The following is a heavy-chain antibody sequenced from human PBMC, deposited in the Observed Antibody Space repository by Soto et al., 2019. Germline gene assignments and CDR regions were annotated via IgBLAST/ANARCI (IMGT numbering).Heavy chain of an antibody. CDR3: ARGGYSSSWYFFDY. CDR1: GFTFSSYA. J-gene: IGHJ4*02. CDR2: IWYDGSNK. D-gene: IGHD6-13*01. Sequence: PGGSLRLSCAASGFTFSSYAMHWVRQAPGKGLEWVAVIWYDGSNKYYADSVKGRFTISRDNSKNTLYLQMNSLRAEDTAVYYCARGGYSSSWYFFDYWGQGTLVTVSS. V-gene: IGHV3-33*01.